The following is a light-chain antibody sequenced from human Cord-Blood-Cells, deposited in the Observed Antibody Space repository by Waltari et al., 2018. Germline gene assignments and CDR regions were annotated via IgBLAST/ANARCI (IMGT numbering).Light chain of an antibody. CDR1: NSDVGGYNY. V-gene: IGLV2-11*01. CDR2: DVS. CDR3: CSYAGSYTYV. Sequence: QSALTQPRSVSGSPGQSVTISCTGTNSDVGGYNYVSWYQQHPGKAPKLMIYDVSKRPSGVPDRCSGSKSGNTASLTISGLQAEDEADYYCCSYAGSYTYVFGTGTKVTVL. J-gene: IGLJ1*01.